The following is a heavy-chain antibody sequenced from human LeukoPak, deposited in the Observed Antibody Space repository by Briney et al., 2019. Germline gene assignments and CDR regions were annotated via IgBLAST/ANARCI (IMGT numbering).Heavy chain of an antibody. D-gene: IGHD1-26*01. CDR2: ISYDGSSK. CDR1: GFTFSSYG. V-gene: IGHV3-30*18. CDR3: AKDSSRIVGATASLYYYYYGMDV. J-gene: IGHJ6*02. Sequence: GGSLRLSCAASGFTFSSYGMHWVRQAPGKGLEWVAVISYDGSSKYYADSVKGRFTISRDNSKNTLYLQMNSLRAEDTAVYYCAKDSSRIVGATASLYYYYYGMDVWGQGTTVTVSS.